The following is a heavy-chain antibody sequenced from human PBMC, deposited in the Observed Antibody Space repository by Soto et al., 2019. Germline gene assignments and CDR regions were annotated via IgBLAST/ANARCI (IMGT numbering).Heavy chain of an antibody. Sequence: GGSLRLSCAASGFTFSSYAMHWVRQAPGKGLEWVAVISYDGSNKYYADSVKGRFTISRDNSKNTLYLQMNSLRAEDTAVYYCARDRKERRAGFDYWGQGTLVTVSS. CDR1: GFTFSSYA. CDR3: ARDRKERRAGFDY. V-gene: IGHV3-30-3*01. CDR2: ISYDGSNK. J-gene: IGHJ4*02. D-gene: IGHD1-26*01.